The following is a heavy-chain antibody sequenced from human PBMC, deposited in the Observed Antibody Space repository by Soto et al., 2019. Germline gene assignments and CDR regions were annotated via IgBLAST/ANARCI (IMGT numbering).Heavy chain of an antibody. CDR3: AKDDSKQQLVHFAYFQH. CDR2: ISWDGGST. CDR1: GFTFDDYT. J-gene: IGHJ1*01. D-gene: IGHD6-13*01. Sequence: EVQLVESGGVVVQPGGSLRLSCAASGFTFDDYTMHWVRQAPGKGLEWVSLISWDGGSTYYADSVKGRFTISRDNSKNSLYLQMNSLRTEDTALYYCAKDDSKQQLVHFAYFQHWGQGTLVTVSS. V-gene: IGHV3-43*01.